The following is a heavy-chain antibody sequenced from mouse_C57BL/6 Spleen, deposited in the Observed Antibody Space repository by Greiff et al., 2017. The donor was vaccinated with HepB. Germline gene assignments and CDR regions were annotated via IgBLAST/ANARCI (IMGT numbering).Heavy chain of an antibody. D-gene: IGHD4-1*01. J-gene: IGHJ2*01. CDR2: IDPEDGDT. CDR1: GFNIKDYY. Sequence: VQLQQSGAELVRPGASVKLSCTASGFNIKDYYMHWVKQRPEQGLEWIGRIDPEDGDTEYAPKFQGKATMTADTSSNTAYLQLSSLTSEDTAVYYCARRGTLTGNYFDYWGQGTTLTVSS. V-gene: IGHV14-1*01. CDR3: ARRGTLTGNYFDY.